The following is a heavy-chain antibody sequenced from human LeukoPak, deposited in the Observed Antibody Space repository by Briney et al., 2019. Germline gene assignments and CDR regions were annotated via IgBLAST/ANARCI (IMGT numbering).Heavy chain of an antibody. J-gene: IGHJ4*02. CDR1: GVYLRSSNHY. CDR3: ESPGDYGFDN. D-gene: IGHD4-17*01. Sequence: SETLSLTRTLSGVYLRSSNHYLAWIRQPPGKGLEWIGTISSSGTPHHNSSLNSRLTMSLDTSKNQFTLQLNSVPVADTAVYQCESPGDYGFDNWGQGTLVTVSS. V-gene: IGHV4-39*01. CDR2: ISSSGTP.